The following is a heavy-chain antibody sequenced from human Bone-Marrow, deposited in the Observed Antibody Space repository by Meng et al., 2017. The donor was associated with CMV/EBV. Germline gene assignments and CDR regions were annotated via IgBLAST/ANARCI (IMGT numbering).Heavy chain of an antibody. CDR2: INPNSGGT. V-gene: IGHV1-2*02. CDR3: ARVNSPRRGVRYVPAFGY. J-gene: IGHJ4*02. CDR1: GYTFTGYY. Sequence: ASVKVSCKASGYTFTGYYTHWVRQAPGQGLEWMGWINPNSGGTNYAQKFQGRVTMSRDTSISTAYMELSRRRSDDTAVYDCARVNSPRRGVRYVPAFGYWGQGTLVTVSS. D-gene: IGHD3-9*01.